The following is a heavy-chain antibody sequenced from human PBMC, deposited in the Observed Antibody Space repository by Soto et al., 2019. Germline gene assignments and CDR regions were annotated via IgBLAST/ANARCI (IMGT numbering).Heavy chain of an antibody. J-gene: IGHJ4*02. CDR3: ARSSIKPQVFMYPFDS. Sequence: SETLSLTCTVSGGSISRYYWSWIRQPPGKGLEWIGYIYYSGSTNYNPSLKSRVTISVDTSKNQFSLTVTSVTAADTAVYYCARSSIKPQVFMYPFDSWSQGTLVTVSS. CDR1: GGSISRYY. CDR2: IYYSGST. D-gene: IGHD3-3*01. V-gene: IGHV4-59*08.